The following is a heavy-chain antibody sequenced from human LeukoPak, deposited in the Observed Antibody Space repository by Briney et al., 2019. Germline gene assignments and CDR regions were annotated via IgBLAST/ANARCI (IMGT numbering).Heavy chain of an antibody. V-gene: IGHV4-59*11. CDR3: ALYDILTGYLDY. J-gene: IGHJ4*02. D-gene: IGHD3-9*01. Sequence: SETLSLTCTVSGGSISSHYWSWIRPPPGKGLEWIGYSYYSGSTNYNPSLKSRVTISVDTSKNQFSLKLSSVTAADTAVYYCALYDILTGYLDYWGQGTLVTVSS. CDR1: GGSISSHY. CDR2: SYYSGST.